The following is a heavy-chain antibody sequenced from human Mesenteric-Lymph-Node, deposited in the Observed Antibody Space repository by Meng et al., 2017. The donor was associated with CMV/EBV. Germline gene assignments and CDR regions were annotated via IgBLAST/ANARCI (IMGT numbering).Heavy chain of an antibody. CDR3: ARVSITGTKNVMDV. J-gene: IGHJ6*02. CDR2: IKYDGSQK. D-gene: IGHD1-7*01. Sequence: GESLKISCAASGFSFSSYWMSWVRQAPGKGLEWVAIIKYDGSQKYYVDSVKGRFTISRDNAKNSLYLQMNSLRAEETAVYYCARVSITGTKNVMDVWGQGTTVTVSS. CDR1: GFSFSSYW. V-gene: IGHV3-7*03.